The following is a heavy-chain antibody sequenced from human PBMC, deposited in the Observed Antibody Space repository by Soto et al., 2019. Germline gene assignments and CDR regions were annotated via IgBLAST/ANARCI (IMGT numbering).Heavy chain of an antibody. CDR2: TYYRSKWYN. J-gene: IGHJ6*02. CDR3: ARGHTIAAAGTGYYGMEV. D-gene: IGHD6-13*01. CDR1: GDSVSSNSAA. V-gene: IGHV6-1*01. Sequence: SQTLSLTCAISGDSVSSNSAAWNWIRQSPSRGLEWLGRTYYRSKWYNDYAVSVKSRITINPDTSKNQFSLQLNSVTPEDTAVYYCARGHTIAAAGTGYYGMEVWGQGTTVTVSS.